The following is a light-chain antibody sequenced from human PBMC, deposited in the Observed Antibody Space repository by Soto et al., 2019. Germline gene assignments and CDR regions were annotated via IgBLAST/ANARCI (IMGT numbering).Light chain of an antibody. J-gene: IGKJ4*01. CDR1: QTRLHSAGTSY. Sequence: IVLTKPPHYSPVALGQPAPIPCKPSQTRLHSAGTSYLSWLHHTPGKPPRLLIYKVSNRFSGVPDRFRGSGTGTDFTLKINRVESEDVGVYYCMQATQIPLTFGGGTKVYIK. CDR3: MQATQIPLT. V-gene: IGKV2-24*01. CDR2: KVS.